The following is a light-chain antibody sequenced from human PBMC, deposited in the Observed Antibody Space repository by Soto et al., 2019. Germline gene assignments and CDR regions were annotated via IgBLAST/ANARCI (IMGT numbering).Light chain of an antibody. CDR3: QQYKNWPSYT. J-gene: IGKJ2*01. V-gene: IGKV3-15*01. Sequence: EIVMTQSPATLSVSPGERATLSCRASQSVSSNLAWYQQKPGQAPRLLIYGASTRATGIPARFSGSGSGTEFTLTISSLQSEDFAVYYCQQYKNWPSYTFGQGTKVDIK. CDR1: QSVSSN. CDR2: GAS.